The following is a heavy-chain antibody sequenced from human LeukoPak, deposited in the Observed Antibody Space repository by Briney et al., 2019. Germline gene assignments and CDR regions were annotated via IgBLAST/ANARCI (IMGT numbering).Heavy chain of an antibody. CDR2: VYYSGRT. CDR1: GGSFSGYY. J-gene: IGHJ6*02. CDR3: ARRAFSYYGMDV. V-gene: IGHV4-59*08. Sequence: SETLSLTCAVYGGSFSGYYWSWIRQPPGKGLEWIGYVYYSGRTNYNPSLKSRVTISVDTSKNQFSLNLSSVTAADTAVYFCARRAFSYYGMDVWGQGTTVTVSS.